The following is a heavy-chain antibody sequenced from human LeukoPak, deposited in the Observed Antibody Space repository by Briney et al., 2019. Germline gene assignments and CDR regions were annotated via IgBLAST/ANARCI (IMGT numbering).Heavy chain of an antibody. V-gene: IGHV3-33*07. J-gene: IGHJ4*02. CDR3: ARDGGYHSSGPFDY. Sequence: GGSLRLSCEASGITFDKYAMTWVRQAPGKGLEWVSIIWYDGSDEYYADSVKGRFTISRDNSKNTLYLQMNSLRAEDTAVYYCARDGGYHSSGPFDYWGQGTLVTVSS. D-gene: IGHD3-22*01. CDR1: GITFDKYA. CDR2: IWYDGSDE.